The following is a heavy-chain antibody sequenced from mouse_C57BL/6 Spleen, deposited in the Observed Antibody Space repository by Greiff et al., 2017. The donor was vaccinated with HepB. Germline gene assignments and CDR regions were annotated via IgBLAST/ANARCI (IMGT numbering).Heavy chain of an antibody. V-gene: IGHV6-6*01. CDR3: TRGLRRDWFAY. Sequence: EVKLEESGGGLVQPGGSMKLSCAASGFTFSDAWMDWVRQSPEKGLEWVAEIRNKANNHATYYAESVKGMFTISRDDSKSSVYLRMNSLRAEDTGIYYCTRGLRRDWFAYWGQGTLVTVSA. D-gene: IGHD2-4*01. J-gene: IGHJ3*01. CDR2: IRNKANNHAT. CDR1: GFTFSDAW.